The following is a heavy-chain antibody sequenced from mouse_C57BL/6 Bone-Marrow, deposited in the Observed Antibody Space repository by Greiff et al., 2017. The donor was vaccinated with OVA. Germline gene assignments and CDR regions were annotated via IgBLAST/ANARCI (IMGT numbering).Heavy chain of an antibody. CDR3: ARSGYYGSSSAWFAY. J-gene: IGHJ3*01. Sequence: QVQLKQPGAELVKPGASVKLSCKASGYTFTSYWMHRVTQRPGRGLEWIGRIDNNSGGTKYNEKFKSKATLTVDKRSSTAYMQLSSLTSEDSAVYYCARSGYYGSSSAWFAYWGQGTLVTVSA. CDR2: IDNNSGGT. D-gene: IGHD1-1*01. V-gene: IGHV1-72*01. CDR1: GYTFTSYW.